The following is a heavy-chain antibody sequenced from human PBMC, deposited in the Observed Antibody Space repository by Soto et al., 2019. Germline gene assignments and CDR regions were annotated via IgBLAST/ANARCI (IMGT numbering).Heavy chain of an antibody. D-gene: IGHD6-19*01. CDR2: IDIAGSTT. CDR1: GFTFSSYW. J-gene: IGHJ4*02. Sequence: GGSLRLSCAASGFTFSSYWMHWVRQTPGKGLVWVSRIDIAGSTTTYADSVKGRFTISRDNAKNTLYLQMNSLRAEDTAVYYFARDQTVAGPTTFDYCGQGTLVTVTS. CDR3: ARDQTVAGPTTFDY. V-gene: IGHV3-74*01.